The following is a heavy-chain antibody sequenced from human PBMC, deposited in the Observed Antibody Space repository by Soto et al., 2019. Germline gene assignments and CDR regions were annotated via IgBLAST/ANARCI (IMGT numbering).Heavy chain of an antibody. CDR1: GFNFSTYG. V-gene: IGHV3-74*01. D-gene: IGHD6-19*01. CDR2: TNSDGSDT. CDR3: ARDRGWSLFDY. Sequence: GGSLRLSCAASGFNFSTYGMYWARQAPGKGLVWVSRTNSDGSDTSYADSVKGRFTISRDNAKNTLYLQMNSLRAEDTAVYYCARDRGWSLFDYWGQGTLVTVSS. J-gene: IGHJ4*02.